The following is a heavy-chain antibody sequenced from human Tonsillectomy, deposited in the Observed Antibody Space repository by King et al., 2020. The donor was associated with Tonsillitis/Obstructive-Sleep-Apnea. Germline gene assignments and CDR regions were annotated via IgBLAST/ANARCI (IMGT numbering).Heavy chain of an antibody. D-gene: IGHD3-3*01. V-gene: IGHV1-46*01. CDR3: ARPRITIFGVTEGHYYGLDV. CDR1: GYTFISYH. J-gene: IGHJ6*02. CDR2: VNPRGGST. Sequence: QLVQSGAEVKKPGASVKVSCKASGYTFISYHMHWVRQAPGQGLEWMGLVNPRGGSTSYAQKFQGRVTMTRDTSTSTVYMELSSLRSDDTAVYYCARPRITIFGVTEGHYYGLDVWGQGTTVTVSS.